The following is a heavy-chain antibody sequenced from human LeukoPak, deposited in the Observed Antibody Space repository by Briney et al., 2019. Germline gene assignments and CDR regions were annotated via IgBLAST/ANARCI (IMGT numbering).Heavy chain of an antibody. CDR1: GYTFTDHY. Sequence: ASVKVSCKASGYTFTDHYIHWVQQAPGKGLDWMGRVDPADGETMYTEKFQGRVSIVADTSTDTVYLEVRGLTSADTAVYYCAVLDYGHFFRDVDLWGRGTLVTVSS. J-gene: IGHJ2*01. CDR2: VDPADGET. CDR3: AVLDYGHFFRDVDL. D-gene: IGHD4-17*01. V-gene: IGHV1-69-2*01.